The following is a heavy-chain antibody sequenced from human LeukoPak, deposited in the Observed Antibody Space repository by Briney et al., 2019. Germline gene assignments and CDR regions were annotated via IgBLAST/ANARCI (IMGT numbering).Heavy chain of an antibody. D-gene: IGHD3-10*01. J-gene: IGHJ4*02. CDR2: IYYSGST. CDR1: GGSISSGGYY. Sequence: PSETLSLTCTVSGGSISSGGYYWSWIRQHPGKGLEWIGYIYYSGSTYYNPSLKSRVTISVDTSKNQFSLKLSSVTAADTAVYYCARNALWFGEPTYYFDYWGQGTLVTVSS. V-gene: IGHV4-31*03. CDR3: ARNALWFGEPTYYFDY.